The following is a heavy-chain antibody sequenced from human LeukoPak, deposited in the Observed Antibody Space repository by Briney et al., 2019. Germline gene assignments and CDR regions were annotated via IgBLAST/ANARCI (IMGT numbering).Heavy chain of an antibody. CDR3: ARGSGSRKGQLDY. V-gene: IGHV3-11*04. Sequence: GGSLRLSCAASGFTFSDYYMAWVRQVPGEGLEWVSYISSSGSVVSYPDFVRGRFTISRDNDKRSLYLEMSSLRLEATAVYYCARGSGSRKGQLDYWGQGTLVTVSS. D-gene: IGHD6-25*01. J-gene: IGHJ4*02. CDR2: ISSSGSVV. CDR1: GFTFSDYY.